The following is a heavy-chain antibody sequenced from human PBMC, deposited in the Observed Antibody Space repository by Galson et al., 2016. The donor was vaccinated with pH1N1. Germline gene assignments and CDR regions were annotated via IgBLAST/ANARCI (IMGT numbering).Heavy chain of an antibody. J-gene: IGHJ4*02. D-gene: IGHD6-13*01. Sequence: PALVKPTQTLTLTCTFSGFSLSTSGLCVSWIRQPPGKALEWLALIDWDDDKYYTTSLKTRLTISKDTSKNQMVLTMTNMDPVDTAPYYCTRATTGQQQFDYWGQETLVTVSS. CDR2: IDWDDDK. CDR1: GFSLSTSGLC. CDR3: TRATTGQQQFDY. V-gene: IGHV2-70*01.